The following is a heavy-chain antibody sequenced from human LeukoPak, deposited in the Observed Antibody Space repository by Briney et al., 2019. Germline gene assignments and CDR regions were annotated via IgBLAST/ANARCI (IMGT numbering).Heavy chain of an antibody. J-gene: IGHJ3*02. Sequence: SETLSLTCTVSGGSISSSSYYWGWIRQPPGKGLEWIGSIYYSGSTYYNPSLKSRVTISVDTSKNQFSLKLSSVTAADTAVYYCARRAAVAGKGAFDIWGQGTMVTVSS. CDR2: IYYSGST. D-gene: IGHD6-19*01. CDR1: GGSISSSSYY. V-gene: IGHV4-39*01. CDR3: ARRAAVAGKGAFDI.